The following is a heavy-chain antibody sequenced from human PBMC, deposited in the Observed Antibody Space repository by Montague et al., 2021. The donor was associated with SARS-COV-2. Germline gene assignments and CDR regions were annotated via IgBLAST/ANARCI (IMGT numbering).Heavy chain of an antibody. CDR2: IYYSGST. V-gene: IGHV4-39*01. CDR3: ARHKRWSIAAAGRDFDY. CDR1: GGSISSSSYY. D-gene: IGHD6-13*01. J-gene: IGHJ4*02. Sequence: SETLSLTCTVSGGSISSSSYYWGWIRQPPGKGLEWIGSIYYSGSTXYNPSLKSRVTISVDTSKNQFSLKLSSVTAADTAVYYCARHKRWSIAAAGRDFDYWGQGTLVTVSS.